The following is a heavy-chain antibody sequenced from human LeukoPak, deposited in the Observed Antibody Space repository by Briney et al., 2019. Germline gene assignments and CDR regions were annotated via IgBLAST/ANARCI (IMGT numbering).Heavy chain of an antibody. J-gene: IGHJ4*02. D-gene: IGHD2-15*01. CDR3: ARRARYCSGGSCYSLYYFDY. Sequence: GGSLRLSCVASEFTFNNFGMHWVRQAPGKGLEWVAVISYDGTNKYYADSVKGRFTISRDNSKNTLYLQMNSLRAEDTAVYYCARRARYCSGGSCYSLYYFDYWGQGTLVTVSS. CDR2: ISYDGTNK. V-gene: IGHV3-30*03. CDR1: EFTFNNFG.